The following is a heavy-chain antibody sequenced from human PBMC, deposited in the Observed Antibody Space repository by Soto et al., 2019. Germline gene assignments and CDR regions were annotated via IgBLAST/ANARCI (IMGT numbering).Heavy chain of an antibody. CDR1: GFPFTSYA. CDR2: ISHDGGIK. V-gene: IGHV3-30-3*01. Sequence: QVQLVESGGGVVQPGRSLTLSCAASGFPFTSYAIHWVRQAPGKGLEWVAVISHDGGIKHYADSVKGRFTISRDNSKNTLDLQMNRLREEYTCVYHCSSEVDGLGVWGQWTTVT. D-gene: IGHD2-15*01. J-gene: IGHJ6*02. CDR3: SSEVDGLGV.